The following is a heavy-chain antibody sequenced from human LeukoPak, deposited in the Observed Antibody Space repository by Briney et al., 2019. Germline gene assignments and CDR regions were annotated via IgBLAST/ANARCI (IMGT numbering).Heavy chain of an antibody. CDR2: ISGSDGST. V-gene: IGHV3-23*01. CDR3: SKVTSGIAADFDY. Sequence: GGSLRLSCAASGITFSSYAMSWVRQAPGKGLKWVSAISGSDGSTYYADSVKGRFTISRDNSKNTLYLQMNSLRAEDTAVYYCSKVTSGIAADFDYWGQGTLVTVSS. J-gene: IGHJ4*02. CDR1: GITFSSYA. D-gene: IGHD6-13*01.